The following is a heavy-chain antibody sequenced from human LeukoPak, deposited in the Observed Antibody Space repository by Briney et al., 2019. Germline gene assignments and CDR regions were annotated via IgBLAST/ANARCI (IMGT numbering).Heavy chain of an antibody. V-gene: IGHV3-30*02. CDR2: VRYDSSNK. J-gene: IGHJ5*02. CDR3: ARETTVTTYRWFDP. Sequence: GSLRLSCAASGFTFSGYGMHWVRQAPGKGLEWVAFVRYDSSNKYYADSVKGRFTVSRDNSKNMLYLQMNSLRAEDTAVYYCARETTVTTYRWFDPWGQGTLVTVSS. D-gene: IGHD4-17*01. CDR1: GFTFSGYG.